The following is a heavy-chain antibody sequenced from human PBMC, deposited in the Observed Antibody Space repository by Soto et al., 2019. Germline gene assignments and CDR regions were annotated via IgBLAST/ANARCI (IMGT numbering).Heavy chain of an antibody. CDR3: ATVFDIVATVYYFDY. CDR2: FDPEDGET. V-gene: IGHV1-24*01. Sequence: ASVKVSCKVSGYTLTELSMHWVRQAPGKGLEWMGGFDPEDGETIYAQKFQGRVTMTEDTSTDTAYMELSSLRSEDTAVYYCATVFDIVATVYYFDYWGQGTLVPVSS. J-gene: IGHJ4*02. CDR1: GYTLTELS. D-gene: IGHD5-12*01.